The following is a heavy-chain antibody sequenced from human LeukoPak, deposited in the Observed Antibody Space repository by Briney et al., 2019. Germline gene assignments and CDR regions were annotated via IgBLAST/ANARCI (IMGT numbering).Heavy chain of an antibody. CDR2: ISWNSGSI. Sequence: PGRSLRLSCAVSGFTFEDYAMHWVRQGPGKGLEWVSGISWNSGSIGYADSVKGRFTISRDNAKNSLYLQMNSLRPEDTALYYCAKDKWTTVTTDFDYWGQGTLVTVSS. V-gene: IGHV3-9*01. CDR1: GFTFEDYA. J-gene: IGHJ4*02. CDR3: AKDKWTTVTTDFDY. D-gene: IGHD4-17*01.